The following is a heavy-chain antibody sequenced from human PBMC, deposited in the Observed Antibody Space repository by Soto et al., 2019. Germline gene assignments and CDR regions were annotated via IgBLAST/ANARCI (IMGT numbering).Heavy chain of an antibody. CDR3: ARDHYGPGWFDP. V-gene: IGHV3-11*05. D-gene: IGHD3-10*01. J-gene: IGHJ5*02. Sequence: QVQLVESGGGLVKPGGSLRLSCAASGFTFSDSYMSWIRQAPGKGLEWVSYIGSSSSYTNYADSVKGRFTISRDNAKNSLYLQMNSLRAEDTAVYYCARDHYGPGWFDPWGQGTLVTVSS. CDR1: GFTFSDSY. CDR2: IGSSSSYT.